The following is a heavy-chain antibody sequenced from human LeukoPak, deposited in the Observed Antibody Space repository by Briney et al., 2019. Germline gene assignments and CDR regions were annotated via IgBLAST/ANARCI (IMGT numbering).Heavy chain of an antibody. CDR1: GDSVSSNSAA. D-gene: IGHD1-26*01. J-gene: IGHJ5*02. CDR2: TYYRSKWYN. Sequence: SQTLSLTCTISGDSVSSNSAAWNWIRQSPSRGLECLGRTYYRSKWYNDYAVSVKSRITINPDTSKNQFSLQLNSVTPEDTAVYYCARDLIRVGATRPGGTWFDPWGQGTLVTVSS. CDR3: ARDLIRVGATRPGGTWFDP. V-gene: IGHV6-1*01.